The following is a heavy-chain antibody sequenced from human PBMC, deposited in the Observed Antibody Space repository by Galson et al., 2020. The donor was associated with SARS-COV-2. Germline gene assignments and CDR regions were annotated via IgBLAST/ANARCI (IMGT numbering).Heavy chain of an antibody. D-gene: IGHD1-26*01. V-gene: IGHV4-31*03. CDR2: IYYSGST. CDR1: GGSISSGGYY. CDR3: ARDTWGALVGGYGMDV. J-gene: IGHJ6*02. Sequence: ASETLSLTCTVSGGSISSGGYYWSWIRQHPGKGLEWIGYIYYSGSTYYNPSLKSRVTISVDTSKNQFSLKLSSVTAADTAVYYCARDTWGALVGGYGMDVWGQGTTVTVSS.